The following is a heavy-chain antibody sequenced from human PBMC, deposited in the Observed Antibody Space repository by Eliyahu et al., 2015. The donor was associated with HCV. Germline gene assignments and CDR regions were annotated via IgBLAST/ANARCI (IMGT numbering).Heavy chain of an antibody. V-gene: IGHV1-46*01. CDR2: INPRYGST. CDR3: AREEWRSGSYYTLRWFDL. J-gene: IGHJ5*02. D-gene: IGHD3-10*01. CDR1: GYGXINYY. Sequence: QVQLVQSGAEVKRPGASVKVSCXTSGYGXINYYVPGGQPVPGQGLEWMGKINPRYGSTIYAQKFQGRVTMTRDTSTSTVYMELTSLRSEDTAVYYCAREEWRSGSYYTLRWFDLWGQGTLVTVSS.